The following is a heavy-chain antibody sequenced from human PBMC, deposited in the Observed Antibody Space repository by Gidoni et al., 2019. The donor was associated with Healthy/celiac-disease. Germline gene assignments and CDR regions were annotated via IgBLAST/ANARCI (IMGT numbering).Heavy chain of an antibody. CDR3: AKDLTTGTTLDFDYGMDV. CDR1: GFSLDVFA. CDR2: ISWNSGSI. D-gene: IGHD1-1*01. J-gene: IGHJ6*02. V-gene: IGHV3-9*01. Sequence: EVQLVESGGVLVQPGSSLRLSCAASGFSLDVFAMHWVRQAPGKRLEWVSGISWNSGSIGYADSVKGRFTISRDNAKNSLYLKMNSLRAEDTALYYCAKDLTTGTTLDFDYGMDVWGQGTTVTVSS.